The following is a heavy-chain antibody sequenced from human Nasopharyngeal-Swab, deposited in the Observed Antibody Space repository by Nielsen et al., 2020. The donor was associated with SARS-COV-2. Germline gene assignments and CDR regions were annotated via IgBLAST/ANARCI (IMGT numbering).Heavy chain of an antibody. V-gene: IGHV3-11*04. CDR2: ISGSGGTI. J-gene: IGHJ4*02. Sequence: GESLKISCAASGFTFRDYYMSWIPQAPGKGLEYVSYISGSGGTIYYGDSMKGRFTISRDNAKNSLYLQMNSLRAEDTAVYYCARDRANWDFDYWGQGTLVTVSS. CDR3: ARDRANWDFDY. D-gene: IGHD7-27*01. CDR1: GFTFRDYY.